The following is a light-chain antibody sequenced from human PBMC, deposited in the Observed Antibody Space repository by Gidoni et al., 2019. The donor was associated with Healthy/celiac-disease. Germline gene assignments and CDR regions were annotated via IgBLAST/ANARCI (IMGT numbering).Light chain of an antibody. CDR2: EVS. Sequence: QSALTQPASVSGSPGQSITISCTGTSSDVGGYNHVSCYQHHPGKAPKLKIYEVSNRPPGVPDRFSGSKSGNTASLTISGLQAEDEADYYCSSYTSSSTLWVFGGGTKLTVL. CDR3: SSYTSSSTLWV. J-gene: IGLJ3*02. V-gene: IGLV2-14*01. CDR1: SSDVGGYNH.